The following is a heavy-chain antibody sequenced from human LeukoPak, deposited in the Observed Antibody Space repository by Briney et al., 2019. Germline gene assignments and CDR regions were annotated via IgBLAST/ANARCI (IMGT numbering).Heavy chain of an antibody. J-gene: IGHJ3*02. CDR3: ARVYGAGYDFRGAFDI. CDR2: INHSGST. Sequence: ASETLSLTCAVSGGSFSGYYWSWIRQPPEKGLEWIGEINHSGSTNYNPSLKSRVTISVDTSKNQFSLNLSSVTAADTAVYYCARVYGAGYDFRGAFDIWGQGTMVTVSS. V-gene: IGHV4-34*01. CDR1: GGSFSGYY. D-gene: IGHD5-12*01.